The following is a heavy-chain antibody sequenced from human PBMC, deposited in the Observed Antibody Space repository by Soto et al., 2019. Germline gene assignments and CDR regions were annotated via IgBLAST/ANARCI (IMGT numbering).Heavy chain of an antibody. J-gene: IGHJ4*02. CDR2: INAGNGNT. Sequence: GASVKVSCKASGYTFTSYAMHWVRQAPGQRLEWMGWINAGNGNTKYSQKFQGRVTITRDTSASTAYMELSSLRSEDTAVYYCAKDTYYHDSSGYYGFDYWGQGTLVTVSS. D-gene: IGHD3-22*01. V-gene: IGHV1-3*01. CDR1: GYTFTSYA. CDR3: AKDTYYHDSSGYYGFDY.